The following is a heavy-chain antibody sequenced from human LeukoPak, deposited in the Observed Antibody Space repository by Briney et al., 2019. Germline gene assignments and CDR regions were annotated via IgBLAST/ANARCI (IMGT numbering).Heavy chain of an antibody. Sequence: GGSLRLSCAASGFTFSSYSMNWVRQAPGKGLEWVSYISSSSSTIYYADSVKGRFTISRDNAKNPLYLQMNSLRAEDTAVYYCARDPRFLEWLPYDYWGQGTLVTVSS. J-gene: IGHJ4*02. CDR3: ARDPRFLEWLPYDY. CDR1: GFTFSSYS. CDR2: ISSSSSTI. D-gene: IGHD3-3*01. V-gene: IGHV3-48*01.